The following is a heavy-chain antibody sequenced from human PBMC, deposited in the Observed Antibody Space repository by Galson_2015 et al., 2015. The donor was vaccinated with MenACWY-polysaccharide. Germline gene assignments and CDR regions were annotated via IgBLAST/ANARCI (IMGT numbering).Heavy chain of an antibody. J-gene: IGHJ4*02. V-gene: IGHV3-23*01. Sequence: LRLSCAASGFPFSDYYMSWIRQAPGTGLEWVSTLTGSGDTTCYADSVKGRFTISRDNSKKTLYLQMSSLRADDPAVYYCAKGGGYSGYEDVDYWGQGTLVTVSS. D-gene: IGHD5-12*01. CDR3: AKGGGYSGYEDVDY. CDR1: GFPFSDYY. CDR2: LTGSGDTT.